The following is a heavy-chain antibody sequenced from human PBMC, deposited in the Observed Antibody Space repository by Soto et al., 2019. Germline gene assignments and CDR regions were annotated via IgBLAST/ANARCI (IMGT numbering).Heavy chain of an antibody. D-gene: IGHD3-22*01. V-gene: IGHV1-2*02. CDR1: GYTFTGYY. Sequence: RASVKVSCKASGYTFTGYYMHWVRQAPGQGLEWMGWINPNSGGTNYAQKFQGRVTMTRDTSISTAYMELSRLRSDDTAVYYCARCRLYDSSGYYLSKNWFDPWGQGTLVTVSS. CDR2: INPNSGGT. J-gene: IGHJ5*02. CDR3: ARCRLYDSSGYYLSKNWFDP.